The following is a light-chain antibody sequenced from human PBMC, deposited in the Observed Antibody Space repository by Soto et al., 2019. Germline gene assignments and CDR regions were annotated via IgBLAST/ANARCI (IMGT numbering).Light chain of an antibody. CDR3: QEYNSYPWA. CDR2: KSS. Sequence: DIQMTQSPSTLSASVGDRVTITCRSSQSISSWLAWYQQKPGKAPKLLIYKSSSLESGVPPRFSGSGSGTEFTVNISSLQTDDFAAYYCQEYNSYPWAFGQGTKVEIK. J-gene: IGKJ1*01. V-gene: IGKV1-5*03. CDR1: QSISSW.